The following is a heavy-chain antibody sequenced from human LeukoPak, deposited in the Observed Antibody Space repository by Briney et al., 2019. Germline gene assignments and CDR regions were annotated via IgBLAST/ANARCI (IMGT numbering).Heavy chain of an antibody. D-gene: IGHD3-9*01. Sequence: GKSLKISCKGSGYSFTTYWIGWVRQMPGKGLEWMGIIYPGDSDTRYSPSFQGQVTISADKSISTAYLQWSGLKASDTAIYYCARRPDILTAYADYRGQGTLVTVSS. CDR1: GYSFTTYW. CDR3: ARRPDILTAYADY. J-gene: IGHJ4*02. CDR2: IYPGDSDT. V-gene: IGHV5-51*03.